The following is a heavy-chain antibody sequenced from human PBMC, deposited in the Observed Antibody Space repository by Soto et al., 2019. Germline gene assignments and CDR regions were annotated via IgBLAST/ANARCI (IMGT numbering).Heavy chain of an antibody. CDR2: IYHSGST. CDR3: ALSLATNHIEY. J-gene: IGHJ4*02. V-gene: IGHV4-4*02. D-gene: IGHD6-13*01. CDR1: GASISSSNW. Sequence: PSETRSLTWPVSGASISSSNWWWLFRQTPGKGLEWIGEIYHSGSTNYNPSLKSRVTISVDKSKNQFALKLSSVTAADTAVYYCALSLATNHIEYWGQGTPVTVLS.